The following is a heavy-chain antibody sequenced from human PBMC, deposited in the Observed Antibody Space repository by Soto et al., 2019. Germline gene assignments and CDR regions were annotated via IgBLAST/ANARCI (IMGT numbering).Heavy chain of an antibody. CDR2: VYNSGST. CDR1: GDSVSSGNYY. V-gene: IGHV4-61*01. J-gene: IGHJ4*02. CDR3: ASHPRESTVTTITTYTNY. Sequence: PSETLSLTCTVSGDSVSSGNYYWTWIRQPPGRGLEWIGYVYNSGSTNYNPSLKSRVTISVDTSKNQFSLKLSSVTAADTAVYYCASHPRESTVTTITTYTNYWGQGTLVTVSS. D-gene: IGHD4-17*01.